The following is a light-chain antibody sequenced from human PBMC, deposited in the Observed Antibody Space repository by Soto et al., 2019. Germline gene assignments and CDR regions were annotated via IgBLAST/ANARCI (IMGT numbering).Light chain of an antibody. CDR3: QQYET. V-gene: IGKV3-20*01. CDR1: QSVSSSY. Sequence: EIVLTQSPGTLYLSPGERATLSCRASQSVSSSYLAWYQQKPGQAPRLLIYGASSRATGIPDRFSGSGSGTDFTLTISRLEPEDFAVYYCQQYETFGQGTKLEIK. J-gene: IGKJ2*01. CDR2: GAS.